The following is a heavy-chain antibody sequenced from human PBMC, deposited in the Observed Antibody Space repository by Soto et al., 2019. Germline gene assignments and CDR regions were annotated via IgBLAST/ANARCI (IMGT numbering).Heavy chain of an antibody. CDR3: ARGSRDGSGWYFDY. J-gene: IGHJ4*02. CDR2: ISANNGNT. Sequence: ASVKVSCKASGYTFNSYAFTWVRQPPGQGLEWMGWISANNGNTNYAQKFQGRVTMTTDTYTNTVYMELRSLRSDDTAVYYCARGSRDGSGWYFDYWGQGTLVTVSS. D-gene: IGHD6-19*01. V-gene: IGHV1-18*04. CDR1: GYTFNSYA.